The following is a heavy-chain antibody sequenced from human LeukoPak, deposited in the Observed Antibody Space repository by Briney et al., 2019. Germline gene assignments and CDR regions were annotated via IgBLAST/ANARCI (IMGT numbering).Heavy chain of an antibody. CDR3: ARLFYCSGGSCYSGWFDP. V-gene: IGHV1-69*13. CDR1: GGTFSSYA. D-gene: IGHD2-15*01. CDR2: IIPIFGTA. J-gene: IGHJ5*02. Sequence: SVKVSCKASGGTFSSYAINWVRQAPGQGLEWMGGIIPIFGTANYAQKFQGGVTITADESTSTAYMELSSLRSEDTAVYYCARLFYCSGGSCYSGWFDPWGQGTLVTVSS.